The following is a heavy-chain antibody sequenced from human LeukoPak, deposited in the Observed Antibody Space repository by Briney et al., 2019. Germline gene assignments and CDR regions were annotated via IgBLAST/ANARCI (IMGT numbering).Heavy chain of an antibody. J-gene: IGHJ5*02. CDR1: GGSISSGSYY. CDR3: ARVIAAAGTNWFDP. V-gene: IGHV4-61*02. CDR2: IYTSGST. D-gene: IGHD6-13*01. Sequence: PSETLSLTCTVSGGSISSGSYYWSWVRQLAGKGLEWIGRIYTSGSTNYNPSLKSRVTISVDTSKNQFSLKLSSVTAADTAVYYCARVIAAAGTNWFDPWGQGTLVTVSS.